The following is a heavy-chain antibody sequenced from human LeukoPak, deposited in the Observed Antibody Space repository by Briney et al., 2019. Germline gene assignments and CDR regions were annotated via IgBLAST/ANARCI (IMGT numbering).Heavy chain of an antibody. CDR2: IIPIFGTA. CDR3: ALEFRTFYAVFDY. J-gene: IGHJ4*02. D-gene: IGHD2-2*01. CDR1: GGTFSSYA. V-gene: IGHV1-69*01. Sequence: SVKVSCKASGGTFSSYAISWVRQAPGQGLGWMGGIIPIFGTANYAQKFQGRVTITADESTTTAYMELNSLRSEDTAVYYCALEFRTFYAVFDYWGQGTLVTVSS.